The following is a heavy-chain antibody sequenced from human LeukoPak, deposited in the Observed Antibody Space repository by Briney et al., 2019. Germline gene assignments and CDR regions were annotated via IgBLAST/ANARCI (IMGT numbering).Heavy chain of an antibody. CDR2: IFPSGGEI. Sequence: GGSLRLSCAASGFTFSTFAMIWVRQPPGKGLEWVSSIFPSGGEIHYADSVKGRFTISRDNAKNSLYLQMNSLRAEDTAVYYCARAQWLITLYYFDYWGQGTLVTVSS. CDR3: ARAQWLITLYYFDY. D-gene: IGHD6-19*01. CDR1: GFTFSTFA. V-gene: IGHV3-21*01. J-gene: IGHJ4*02.